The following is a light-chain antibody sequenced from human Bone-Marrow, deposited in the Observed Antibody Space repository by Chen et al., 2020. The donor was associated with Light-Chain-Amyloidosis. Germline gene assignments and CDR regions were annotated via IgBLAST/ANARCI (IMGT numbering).Light chain of an antibody. V-gene: IGLV3-25*03. CDR3: QSADSSGTYEVV. CDR1: DLPTKY. CDR2: RDT. Sequence: SYELTQPPSVSVSPGQTARITCSADDLPTKYAYWYQQQPGQAPVLVINRDTERPSGISERFSGSRSGTTATLTSSGVQAEDESDYHCQSADSSGTYEVVFGGGTKLTVL. J-gene: IGLJ2*01.